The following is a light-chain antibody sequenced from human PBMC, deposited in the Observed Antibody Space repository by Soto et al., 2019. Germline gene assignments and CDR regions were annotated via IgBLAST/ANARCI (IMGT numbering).Light chain of an antibody. CDR1: QSVSRY. Sequence: IVLTQSLATLSLSPGERAPLSGRASQSVSRYLAWYQQKPGQAPRLLIYDASNRATGIPARFSGSGSGTDFTLTISSLEPEDFAVYYCQQRSNWPITFGQGTRLEIK. J-gene: IGKJ5*01. V-gene: IGKV3-11*01. CDR2: DAS. CDR3: QQRSNWPIT.